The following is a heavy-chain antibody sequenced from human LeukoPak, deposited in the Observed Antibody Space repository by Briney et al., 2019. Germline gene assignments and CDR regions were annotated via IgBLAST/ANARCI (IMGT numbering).Heavy chain of an antibody. CDR2: TYYRSRWNK. CDR1: GDSVSSNSAA. V-gene: IGHV6-1*01. D-gene: IGHD3-16*01. J-gene: IGHJ4*02. CDR3: ARTGGDAD. Sequence: SQTLSLTCAISGDSVSSNSAAWNWIRQSPSRGLEWLGRTYYRSRWNKNYAVSVKNRITNNQDTSKHQFCLKLNSVTPEDTAVYYCARTGGDADWGQGTLVNVSS.